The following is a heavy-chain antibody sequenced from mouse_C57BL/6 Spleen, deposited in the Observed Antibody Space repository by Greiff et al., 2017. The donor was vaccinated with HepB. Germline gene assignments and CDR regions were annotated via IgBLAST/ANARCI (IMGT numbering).Heavy chain of an antibody. J-gene: IGHJ3*01. D-gene: IGHD1-1*01. CDR1: GYSFTDYN. CDR3: ARSHYYGSSYDFAY. V-gene: IGHV1-39*01. Sequence: EVQLQESGPELVKPGASVKISCKASGYSFTDYNMNWVKQSNGKSLEWIGVINPNYGTTSYNQKFKGKATLTVDQSSSTAYMQLNSLTSEDSAVYYCARSHYYGSSYDFAYWGQGTLVTVSA. CDR2: INPNYGTT.